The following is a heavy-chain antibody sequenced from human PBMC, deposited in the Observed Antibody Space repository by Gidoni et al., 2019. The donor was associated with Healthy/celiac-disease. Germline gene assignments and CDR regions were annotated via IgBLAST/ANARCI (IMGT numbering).Heavy chain of an antibody. Sequence: SGGSICRGGYYWSWIRQHPGTGLEWIGYIYYNGSTYYNPSLKSRVTISVDTSKNQFSLKLSSVTAADTAVYYCARADTAAGYYGMDDWGQGTTVTVSS. D-gene: IGHD6-13*01. CDR3: ARADTAAGYYGMDD. CDR1: GGSICRGGYY. V-gene: IGHV4-31*02. CDR2: IYYNGST. J-gene: IGHJ6*02.